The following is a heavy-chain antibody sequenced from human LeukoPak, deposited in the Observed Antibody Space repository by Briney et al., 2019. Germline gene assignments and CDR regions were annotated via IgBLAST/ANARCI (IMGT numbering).Heavy chain of an antibody. Sequence: GESLRLSCVGSGFTFSVCAMNWLRQAPGKRLEWVSITNPTGSRKSYADSVKGRFTISRDNSKNTLYLQMNALRAEDTAVYYCVKGDPLDSGYSLSGDKYDMWGQGTMVIVSS. V-gene: IGHV3-23*01. CDR3: VKGDPLDSGYSLSGDKYDM. CDR1: GFTFSVCA. J-gene: IGHJ3*02. CDR2: TNPTGSRK. D-gene: IGHD3-22*01.